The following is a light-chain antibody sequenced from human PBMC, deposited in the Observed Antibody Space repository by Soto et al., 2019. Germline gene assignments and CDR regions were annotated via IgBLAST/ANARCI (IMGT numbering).Light chain of an antibody. J-gene: IGLJ1*01. V-gene: IGLV2-14*01. CDR1: SSDIGRYDY. Sequence: QSVVTQPASVSGSPGQSITISCTGTSSDIGRYDYVSWHQQHPGKAPKLIIHGVTHRPSGVSIRFAGSKSANTASLTISGLQAEDEAYYFCSSYTPSSTYVFGSGTKLTVL. CDR3: SSYTPSSTYV. CDR2: GVT.